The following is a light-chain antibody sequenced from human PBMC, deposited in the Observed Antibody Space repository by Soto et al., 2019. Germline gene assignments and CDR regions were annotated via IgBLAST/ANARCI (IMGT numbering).Light chain of an antibody. Sequence: DVVMTQSPLSLPVTLGQPASISCRSSQSLVHSDGKTYLNWFQHRPGQSPRRLIYKVSNRDSGVPDRFSVSGSGPDFTLKISRVEAENVGVYYCMQGTHWPPYPFGQGTKLEIK. CDR3: MQGTHWPPYP. V-gene: IGKV2-30*02. CDR2: KVS. J-gene: IGKJ2*01. CDR1: QSLVHSDGKTY.